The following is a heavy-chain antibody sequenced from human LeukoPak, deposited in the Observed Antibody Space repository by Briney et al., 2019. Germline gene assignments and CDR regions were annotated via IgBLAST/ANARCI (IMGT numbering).Heavy chain of an antibody. D-gene: IGHD2-2*01. CDR2: ISAYNGNT. CDR3: ARDLCSSTSCYQKGGNWFDP. Sequence: ASVKVSCKASGYTFTSYGISWVRRAPGQGLEWMGWISAYNGNTNYAQKLQGRVTMTTDTSTSTAYMELRSLRSDDTAVYYCARDLCSSTSCYQKGGNWFDPWGQGTLVTVSS. CDR1: GYTFTSYG. J-gene: IGHJ5*02. V-gene: IGHV1-18*01.